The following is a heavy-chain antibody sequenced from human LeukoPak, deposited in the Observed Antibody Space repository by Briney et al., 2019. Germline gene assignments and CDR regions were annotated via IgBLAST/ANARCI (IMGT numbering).Heavy chain of an antibody. J-gene: IGHJ6*03. V-gene: IGHV4-59*12. D-gene: IGHD3-10*01. CDR1: GGSFNGYF. Sequence: PSETLSLTCSVSGGSFNGYFWSWIRQPPGQRLECLGYIYYSGSTDYNPSLKGRVTMSVDTSKNQFSLKLNSVTAADTAVYYCARGTGYYYGSGSQDYYYYYMDVWGKGTTVTVSS. CDR2: IYYSGST. CDR3: ARGTGYYYGSGSQDYYYYYMDV.